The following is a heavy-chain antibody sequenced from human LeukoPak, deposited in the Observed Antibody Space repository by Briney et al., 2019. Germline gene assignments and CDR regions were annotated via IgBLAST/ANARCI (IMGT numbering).Heavy chain of an antibody. CDR1: GGSISSYY. CDR3: ARARYDSSGYYPDY. D-gene: IGHD3-22*01. J-gene: IGHJ4*02. V-gene: IGHV4-59*01. CDR2: IYYSGST. Sequence: SETLSLTCTVSGGSISSYYWSWIRQPPGKGLEWIGYIYYSGSTNYNPSLKSRVTISVDTSKNQFSLKLSSVTAADTAVYYCARARYDSSGYYPDYWGQGTLVTVSS.